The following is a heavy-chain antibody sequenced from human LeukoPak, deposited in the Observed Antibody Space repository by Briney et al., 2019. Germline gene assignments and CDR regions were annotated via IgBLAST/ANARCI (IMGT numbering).Heavy chain of an antibody. V-gene: IGHV4-59*02. Sequence: SETLSLTCTVSGGSVSSYYWSWIRQPSGKGLEWIGYIYYSGSTNYNPSLKSRVTISVDTSKNQFSLRLSSVTAADTAVYYCARVTGYMVEDYFDYWGQGTLVTVSS. CDR3: ARVTGYMVEDYFDY. D-gene: IGHD5-12*01. J-gene: IGHJ4*02. CDR2: IYYSGST. CDR1: GGSVSSYY.